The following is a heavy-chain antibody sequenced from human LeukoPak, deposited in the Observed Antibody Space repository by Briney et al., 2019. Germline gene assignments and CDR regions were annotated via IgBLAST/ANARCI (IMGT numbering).Heavy chain of an antibody. CDR3: ARRPRGKWLVTFDP. Sequence: SETLSLTCTVSGYSINSGYYWGWIRQPPGKGLEWIGSIYHSGSTYYNPSLKSRVTISVDTSKNQFSLKLSSVTAADTAVYYCARRPRGKWLVTFDPWGQGTLVTVSS. D-gene: IGHD3-22*01. J-gene: IGHJ5*02. CDR1: GYSINSGYY. V-gene: IGHV4-38-2*02. CDR2: IYHSGST.